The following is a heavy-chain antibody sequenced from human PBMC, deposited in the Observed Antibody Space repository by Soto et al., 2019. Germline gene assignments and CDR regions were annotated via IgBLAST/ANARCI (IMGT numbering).Heavy chain of an antibody. Sequence: QVQLQESGPGLVKPSQTLSLTCTVSGGSISSGGYYWSWIRQHPGKGLEWIGYIYYSGSTYYNPSLKSRVTISVDTSKNQFSLKLSSVTAADTAVYYCARDGIPAAMAGGMDVWGQGTTVTVSS. CDR2: IYYSGST. CDR3: ARDGIPAAMAGGMDV. D-gene: IGHD2-2*01. CDR1: GGSISSGGYY. V-gene: IGHV4-31*03. J-gene: IGHJ6*02.